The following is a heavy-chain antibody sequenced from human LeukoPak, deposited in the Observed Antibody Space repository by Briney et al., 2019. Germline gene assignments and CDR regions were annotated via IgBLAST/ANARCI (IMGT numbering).Heavy chain of an antibody. CDR3: ARPGYYDSSGYYSFDY. Sequence: GESLKISCKGSGYSFASYWIGWVRQMPGKGLGWMGIIYPGDSDTRYSPSFQGQVTISADKSISTAYLQWSSLKASDTAMYYCARPGYYDSSGYYSFDYWGQGTLVTVSS. V-gene: IGHV5-51*01. J-gene: IGHJ4*02. CDR2: IYPGDSDT. D-gene: IGHD3-22*01. CDR1: GYSFASYW.